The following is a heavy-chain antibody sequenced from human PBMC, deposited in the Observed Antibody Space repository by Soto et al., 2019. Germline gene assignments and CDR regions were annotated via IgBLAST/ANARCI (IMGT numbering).Heavy chain of an antibody. J-gene: IGHJ5*02. CDR1: GFTFSSYG. V-gene: IGHV3-30*03. Sequence: GGSLRLSCAASGFTFSSYGMHWVRQAPGKGLEWVAVISYDGSNKYYADSVKGRFTISRDNSKNTLYLQMNSLRAEDTALYHCARDLDYGDLNWFDPWGQGTLVTVS. D-gene: IGHD4-17*01. CDR3: ARDLDYGDLNWFDP. CDR2: ISYDGSNK.